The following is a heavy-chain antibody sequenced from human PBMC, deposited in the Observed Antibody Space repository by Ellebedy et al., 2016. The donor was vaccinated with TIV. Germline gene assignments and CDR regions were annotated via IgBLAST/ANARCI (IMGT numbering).Heavy chain of an antibody. D-gene: IGHD3-10*01. CDR1: AGTFSSYT. J-gene: IGHJ5*02. V-gene: IGHV1-69*13. CDR3: ARDFLRAPDGSESYNNWFDP. CDR2: IIPIFGTA. Sequence: ASVKVSXKASAGTFSSYTISWVRQATGQGLEWMGGIIPIFGTANYAQKFQDRVTITADESTRTAYMELSSLRSEDTAVYYCARDFLRAPDGSESYNNWFDPWGQGTLVTVSS.